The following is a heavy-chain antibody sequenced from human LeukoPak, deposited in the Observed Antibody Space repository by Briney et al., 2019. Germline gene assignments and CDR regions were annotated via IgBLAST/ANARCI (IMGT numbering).Heavy chain of an antibody. J-gene: IGHJ4*02. V-gene: IGHV1-18*01. CDR3: ARGGLLRYSSSWTPFDY. CDR2: ISAYNGNT. CDR1: GYTFTSYG. D-gene: IGHD6-13*01. Sequence: ASVKVSCKASGYTFTSYGISWVRQAPGQGLEWMGWISAYNGNTNYAQKLQGRVTMTTDTSTSTAYMELRSLRSDDTAVYYCARGGLLRYSSSWTPFDYWGQGTLVIVSS.